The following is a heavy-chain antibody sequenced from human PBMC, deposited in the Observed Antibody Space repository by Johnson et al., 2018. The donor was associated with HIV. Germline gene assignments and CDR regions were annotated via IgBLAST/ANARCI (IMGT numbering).Heavy chain of an antibody. CDR2: ISYDGNNK. CDR1: GFTFSSYP. Sequence: QVQLVESGGGVVQPGRSLRLSCAGSGFTFSSYPMHWVRQPPGKGLEWVAVISYDGNNKYYADSVKGRVTISRDNSKNTLYLQMNSLRAEDTAVYYCAKDWSSSSRAFDIWGQGTMVTVSS. CDR3: AKDWSSSSRAFDI. D-gene: IGHD6-6*01. V-gene: IGHV3-30-3*01. J-gene: IGHJ3*02.